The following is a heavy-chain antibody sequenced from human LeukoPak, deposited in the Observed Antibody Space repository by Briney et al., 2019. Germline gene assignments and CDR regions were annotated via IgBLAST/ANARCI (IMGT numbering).Heavy chain of an antibody. CDR3: ARARMVATGGDS. CDR2: ISSSGSVI. J-gene: IGHJ4*02. V-gene: IGHV3-11*01. Sequence: GGSLRLSCVASGFTFSDYYMSWIRQAPGKGLEWVSYISSSGSVIYYADSVKGRFTISRDNAKSSLYLQMNSLRAEDTAVYYCARARMVATGGDSWGQGTRVTVSS. CDR1: GFTFSDYY. D-gene: IGHD5-12*01.